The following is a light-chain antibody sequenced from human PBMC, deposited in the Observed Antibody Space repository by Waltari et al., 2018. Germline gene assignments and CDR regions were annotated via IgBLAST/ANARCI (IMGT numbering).Light chain of an antibody. J-gene: IGLJ3*02. CDR1: GPHIGAGYD. CDR2: GST. V-gene: IGLV1-40*01. Sequence: QSVLTQPPSVSGAPGQRVTISCTGSGPHIGAGYDVHWYPQLPRAAPKLPIYGSTSRSLGVPARFFDSTSGTSASLAITGLQAEDEADYYCQSYDTSLSVVFGGGTKLTVL. CDR3: QSYDTSLSVV.